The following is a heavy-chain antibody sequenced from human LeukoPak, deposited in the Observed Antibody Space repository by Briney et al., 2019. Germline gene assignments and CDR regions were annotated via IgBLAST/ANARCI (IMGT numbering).Heavy chain of an antibody. J-gene: IGHJ6*02. D-gene: IGHD6-13*01. Sequence: SETLSLTCTVSGGSISSYYWSWIRQPPGKGLEWIGYIDYSGTTNYNPSLRSRVTISVDTSKNQVSLRLSSVTAADTAVYYCARSGTAAGSALFISAYYYYGLDVWGQGTAVTVSS. CDR1: GGSISSYY. V-gene: IGHV4-59*01. CDR3: ARSGTAAGSALFISAYYYYGLDV. CDR2: IDYSGTT.